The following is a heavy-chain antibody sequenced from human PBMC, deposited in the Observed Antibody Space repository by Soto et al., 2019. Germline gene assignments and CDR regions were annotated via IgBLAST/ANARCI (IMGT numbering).Heavy chain of an antibody. V-gene: IGHV3-23*01. CDR1: GFTFSSYA. J-gene: IGHJ4*02. CDR3: AHTQGIIIVPPAIWY. D-gene: IGHD2-2*02. CDR2: ITASGGST. Sequence: GGSLRLSCAASGFTFSSYAMSWVRQAPGKGLEWVSGITASGGSTSYADSVKGRFTISRDNSKNTLYLQMNSLRAEDTAVYYCAHTQGIIIVPPAIWYWGQGSLVTVSS.